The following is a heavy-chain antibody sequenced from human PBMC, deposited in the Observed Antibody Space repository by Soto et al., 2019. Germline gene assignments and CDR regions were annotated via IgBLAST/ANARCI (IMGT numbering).Heavy chain of an antibody. CDR2: IKEGRSEK. Sequence: PGGSLRLSCAASGFTFSSCWMTWVRQAPGKGLEWVSNIKEGRSEKYYVDSVKGRFTISRDNAKNSLYLQMNSLRAEDTAVYYCARATYSGHTPRFYGMDVSGQGTTVTVSS. CDR3: ARATYSGHTPRFYGMDV. CDR1: GFTFSSCW. V-gene: IGHV3-7*01. J-gene: IGHJ6*02. D-gene: IGHD1-26*01.